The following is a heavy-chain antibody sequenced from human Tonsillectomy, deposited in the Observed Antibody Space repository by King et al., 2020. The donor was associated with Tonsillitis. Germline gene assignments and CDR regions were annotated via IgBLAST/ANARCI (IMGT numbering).Heavy chain of an antibody. V-gene: IGHV4-4*02. D-gene: IGHD2-21*02. CDR2: IFHTGST. CDR3: ARDTCGGDCYAHRTRQNYFDP. Sequence: QLQESGPGLVKPSGTLSLTCAVSGGSISSRNWWSWVRQPPGKGLEWIAEIFHTGSTNYNPSLQSRVTMSVDKSKNQFSLKLSSVTAADTAGYYCARDTCGGDCYAHRTRQNYFDPWGQGTLVTVSS. CDR1: GGSISSRNW. J-gene: IGHJ5*02.